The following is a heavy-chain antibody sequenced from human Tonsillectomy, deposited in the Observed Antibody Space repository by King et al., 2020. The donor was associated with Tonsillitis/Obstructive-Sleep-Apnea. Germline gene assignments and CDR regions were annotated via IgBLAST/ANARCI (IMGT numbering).Heavy chain of an antibody. D-gene: IGHD5-12*01. CDR2: INHSGST. V-gene: IGHV4-34*01. CDR1: GGSFSGYY. Sequence: QVQLQQWGAGLLKPSETLSLTCAVYGGSFSGYYWSWIRQPPGKGLEWIGEINHSGSTNYNPSLKSRVTISVDTSKNQFSLKLSSVTAADTAVYYCARGDLRLPGYWGQGTLVTVSS. CDR3: ARGDLRLPGY. J-gene: IGHJ4*02.